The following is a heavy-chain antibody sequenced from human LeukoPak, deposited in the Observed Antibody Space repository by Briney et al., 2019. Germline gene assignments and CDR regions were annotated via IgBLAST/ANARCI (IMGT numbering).Heavy chain of an antibody. Sequence: PGRSLRLSCAASGFTFSSYGMHWVRQAPGKGLEWVAVISYDGSNKYYADSVKGRFTISRDNSKNTLYLQMNSLRAEDTAVYYCARVLGATAEGDYWGQGTLVTVSS. V-gene: IGHV3-30*03. CDR1: GFTFSSYG. D-gene: IGHD1-26*01. J-gene: IGHJ4*02. CDR2: ISYDGSNK. CDR3: ARVLGATAEGDY.